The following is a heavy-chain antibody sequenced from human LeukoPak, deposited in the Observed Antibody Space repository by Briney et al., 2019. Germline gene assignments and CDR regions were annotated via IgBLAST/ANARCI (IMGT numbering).Heavy chain of an antibody. J-gene: IGHJ5*02. CDR2: ISTSSSYI. Sequence: GGSLRLSCTASGFTFSRSSMNWVRQAPGKGLEWVSSISTSSSYIYYADSVKGRFTISRDNAKNSLYLQMNSLRAEDTAVYYCARDLGQYYDTSDNWFDPWGQGTLVTVSS. D-gene: IGHD3-22*01. CDR3: ARDLGQYYDTSDNWFDP. CDR1: GFTFSRSS. V-gene: IGHV3-21*01.